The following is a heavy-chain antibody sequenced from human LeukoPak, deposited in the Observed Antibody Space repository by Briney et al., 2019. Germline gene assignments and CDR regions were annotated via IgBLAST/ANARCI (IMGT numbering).Heavy chain of an antibody. CDR2: IYSGGST. V-gene: IGHV3-53*01. CDR1: GFTVSSNY. D-gene: IGHD3-22*01. CDR3: ARDYYESSGYSHY. Sequence: GGSLRLSCAASGFTVSSNYMSWVRQAPGKGLEWVSVIYSGGSTYYADSVKGRFTISRDNSKNTLYLQMNSLRAEDTAVYYCARDYYESSGYSHYWGQGTLVTVSS. J-gene: IGHJ4*02.